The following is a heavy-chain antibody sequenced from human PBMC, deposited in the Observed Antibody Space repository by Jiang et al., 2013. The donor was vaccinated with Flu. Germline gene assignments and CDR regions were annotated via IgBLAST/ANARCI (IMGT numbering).Heavy chain of an antibody. V-gene: IGHV4-34*01. CDR1: GGSFSGYY. CDR2: INHSGST. J-gene: IGHJ4*02. D-gene: IGHD2-21*01. Sequence: LLKPSETLSLTCAVYGGSFSGYYWSWIRQPPGKGLEWIGEINHSGSTNYNPSLKSRVTISVDTSKNQFSLKLSSVTAADTAVYYCARAAYCGWAYWGQGALVTVSS. CDR3: ARAAYCGWAY.